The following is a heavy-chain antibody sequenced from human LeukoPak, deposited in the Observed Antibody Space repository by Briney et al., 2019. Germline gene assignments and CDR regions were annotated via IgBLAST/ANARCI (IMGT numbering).Heavy chain of an antibody. D-gene: IGHD3-16*01. V-gene: IGHV3-33*01. J-gene: IGHJ4*02. CDR3: ARSNNGGWGYCDY. CDR2: IWYDGSNK. Sequence: GGSLRLSCAASGFSFSNYGMHWVRQAPGKGLEWVAVIWYDGSNKYYADSVKGRFTISRDNSRNTLYVQMSSLRAEDTAVYYCARSNNGGWGYCDYWGQGSLVTVSS. CDR1: GFSFSNYG.